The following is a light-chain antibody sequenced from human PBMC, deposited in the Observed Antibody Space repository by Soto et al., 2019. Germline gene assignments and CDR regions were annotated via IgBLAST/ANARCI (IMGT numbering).Light chain of an antibody. CDR3: AAWDDSLDGFYV. CDR2: NND. CDR1: SSNIGTNT. J-gene: IGLJ1*01. V-gene: IGLV1-44*01. Sequence: QPVLTQPPSASGTPGQRVTISCSGSSSNIGTNTVNWYLQLPGTAPKLLIYNNDERPSGVPERFSGSRSGTSASLAIGGLQSEAEADYYCAAWDDSLDGFYVFGSGTKLTVL.